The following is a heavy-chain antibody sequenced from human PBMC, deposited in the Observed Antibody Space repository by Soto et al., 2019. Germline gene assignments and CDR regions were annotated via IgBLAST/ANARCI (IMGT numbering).Heavy chain of an antibody. J-gene: IGHJ6*02. CDR2: ISGYNGNT. CDR3: AREGPAPYYYYGMDV. CDR1: GYSFTTYG. V-gene: IGHV1-18*01. Sequence: QVQLVQSRGEVKKPGASVKVSCKTSGYSFTTYGISWVRQAPGQGLEWMGWISGYNGNTNYAQKLKGRLTMTTDPSTSTAYMELRSLTSDDTAVYYCAREGPAPYYYYGMDVWGQGSTVTVSS.